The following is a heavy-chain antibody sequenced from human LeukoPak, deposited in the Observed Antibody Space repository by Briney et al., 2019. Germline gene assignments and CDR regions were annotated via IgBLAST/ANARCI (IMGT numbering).Heavy chain of an antibody. J-gene: IGHJ4*02. CDR1: GYSISNGYC. CDR2: IYHSGST. D-gene: IGHD1-26*01. CDR3: ASLGELLH. Sequence: PSETLSLACSVSGYSISNGYCWGWIRQPPGKGLEWIGSIYHSGSTYYNPSLKSRVTISVDTSKNQFSLKLSSVTAADTAVYYCASLGELLHWGQGTLVTVSS. V-gene: IGHV4-38-2*02.